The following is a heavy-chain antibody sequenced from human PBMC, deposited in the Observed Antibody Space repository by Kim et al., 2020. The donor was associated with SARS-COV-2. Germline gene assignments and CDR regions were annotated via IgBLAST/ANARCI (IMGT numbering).Heavy chain of an antibody. J-gene: IGHJ4*02. Sequence: RFQGRVTITADESTSPAYMELSSLRSEDTAVYYCARDRPLYSGSYYFDYWGQGTLVTVSS. V-gene: IGHV1-69*01. D-gene: IGHD1-26*01. CDR3: ARDRPLYSGSYYFDY.